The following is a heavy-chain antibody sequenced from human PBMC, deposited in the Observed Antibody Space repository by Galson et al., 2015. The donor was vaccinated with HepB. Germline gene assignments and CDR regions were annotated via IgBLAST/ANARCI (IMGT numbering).Heavy chain of an antibody. CDR1: GYTFTRYG. CDR2: ISAYNGNT. D-gene: IGHD2-2*01. J-gene: IGHJ3*02. Sequence: SVKVSCKASGYTFTRYGISWVRQAPGQGLEWMGWISAYNGNTNYAQKLQGRVTMTTDTSTSTAYMELRSLRSDDTAVYYRARGALVPFDAFDIWGQGTMVTVSS. V-gene: IGHV1-18*01. CDR3: ARGALVPFDAFDI.